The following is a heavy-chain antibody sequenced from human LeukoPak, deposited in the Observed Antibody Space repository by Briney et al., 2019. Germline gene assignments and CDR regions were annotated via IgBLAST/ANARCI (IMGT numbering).Heavy chain of an antibody. J-gene: IGHJ3*02. Sequence: ASVKVSCKASGYTFTSYGISWVRQAPGQGLEWMGWISAYNGNTNYAQELQGRVTMTTDTSTSTAYMELRSLRSDDTAVYYCARDGSSRGYGFSDAFDIWGQGIMVTVSS. CDR1: GYTFTSYG. D-gene: IGHD6-25*01. CDR3: ARDGSSRGYGFSDAFDI. CDR2: ISAYNGNT. V-gene: IGHV1-18*01.